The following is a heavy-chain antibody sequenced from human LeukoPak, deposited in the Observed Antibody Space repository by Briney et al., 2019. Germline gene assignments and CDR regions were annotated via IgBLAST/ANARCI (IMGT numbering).Heavy chain of an antibody. CDR3: AGLSVVVAATHWFDP. Sequence: GGSLRLSCAGSGCTFSSYWMHWVRQAPGKGLVWVSRINSDGSSTSYADSVKGRFTISRDNAKNTLYLQMNSLRAEDTAVYYCAGLSVVVAATHWFDPWGQGTLVTVSS. V-gene: IGHV3-74*01. CDR1: GCTFSSYW. J-gene: IGHJ5*02. D-gene: IGHD2-15*01. CDR2: INSDGSST.